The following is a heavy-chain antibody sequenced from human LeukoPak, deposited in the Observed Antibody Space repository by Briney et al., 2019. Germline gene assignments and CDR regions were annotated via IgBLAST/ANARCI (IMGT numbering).Heavy chain of an antibody. Sequence: SVKVSCKASGGTFSSYAISWVRQAPGQGLEWMGGIIPIFGTANYAQKFQGRVTITTDESTSTAYMELSSLRSEDTAVYYCARGGGGATLGAFDIWGQGTMVTVSS. CDR2: IIPIFGTA. J-gene: IGHJ3*02. CDR1: GGTFSSYA. CDR3: ARGGGGATLGAFDI. D-gene: IGHD1-26*01. V-gene: IGHV1-69*05.